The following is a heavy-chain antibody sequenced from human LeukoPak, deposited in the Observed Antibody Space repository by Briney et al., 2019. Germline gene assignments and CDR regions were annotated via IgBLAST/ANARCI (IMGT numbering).Heavy chain of an antibody. CDR3: ARARFTNGWYFNRDY. V-gene: IGHV3-30*04. CDR2: ILTDGVKS. D-gene: IGHD6-19*01. Sequence: GRSLTLSCAASGFTXSSYAMHWVRQAXXXGLEWVALILTDGVKSHYADSVKGRFMIYRDNPKNTLYLQMNSLRAEGTAVYYCARARFTNGWYFNRDYWGQGTLVTVSS. J-gene: IGHJ4*02. CDR1: GFTXSSYA.